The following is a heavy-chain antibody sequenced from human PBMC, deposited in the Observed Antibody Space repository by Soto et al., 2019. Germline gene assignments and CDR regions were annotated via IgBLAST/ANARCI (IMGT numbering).Heavy chain of an antibody. CDR2: IKRESEGGTA. CDR3: TVDSMRPH. Sequence: PGGSLRLSCAASGFTASNFWMSWVRQAPGKGLEWIALIKRESEGGTADFAPLVKGRFTISRDDLKNTLYLDMNSLKTEDTAVYYCTVDSMRPHWGQGTMVTVSS. J-gene: IGHJ4*02. V-gene: IGHV3-15*01. CDR1: GFTASNFW.